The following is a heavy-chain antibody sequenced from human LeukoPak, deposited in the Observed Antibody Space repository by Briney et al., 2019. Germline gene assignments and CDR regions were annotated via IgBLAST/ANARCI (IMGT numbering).Heavy chain of an antibody. CDR2: ISSSGSTI. Sequence: GGSLRLSCAASGFTFSDYYMSWIRQAPGKGLKWVSYISSSGSTIYYADSVKGRFTISRDDAKNSLYLQMNSLRAEDTAVYYCAREFGYSSSWYDPNAEYFQHWGQGTLVTVSS. V-gene: IGHV3-11*04. CDR1: GFTFSDYY. CDR3: AREFGYSSSWYDPNAEYFQH. D-gene: IGHD6-13*01. J-gene: IGHJ1*01.